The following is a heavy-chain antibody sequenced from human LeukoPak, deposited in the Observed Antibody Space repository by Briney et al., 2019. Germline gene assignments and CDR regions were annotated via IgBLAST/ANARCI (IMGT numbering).Heavy chain of an antibody. J-gene: IGHJ4*02. V-gene: IGHV4-59*01. Sequence: WETLSLTCTVCGGSISSYYWSWIRQPPGKGLEWIGYIYYSGGTNYNPSLKSRVTISVSTSKNQFSLKLSSVTAADTAVYYCARDDDDYVWGSYGYWGQGTLVTVSS. CDR1: GGSISSYY. D-gene: IGHD3-16*01. CDR3: ARDDDDYVWGSYGY. CDR2: IYYSGGT.